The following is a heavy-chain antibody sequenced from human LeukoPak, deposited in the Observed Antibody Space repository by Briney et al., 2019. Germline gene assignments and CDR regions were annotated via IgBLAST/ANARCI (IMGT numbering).Heavy chain of an antibody. V-gene: IGHV3-48*04. CDR1: GFTFSSYS. CDR3: ASGPDYYDSSGLSDY. CDR2: ISSSGSTI. D-gene: IGHD3-22*01. J-gene: IGHJ4*02. Sequence: GGSLRLSCAASGFTFSSYSMNWVRQAPGKGLEWVSYISSSGSTIYYADSVKGRFTISRDNAKNSLYLQMNSLRAEDTAVYYCASGPDYYDSSGLSDYWGQGTLVTVSS.